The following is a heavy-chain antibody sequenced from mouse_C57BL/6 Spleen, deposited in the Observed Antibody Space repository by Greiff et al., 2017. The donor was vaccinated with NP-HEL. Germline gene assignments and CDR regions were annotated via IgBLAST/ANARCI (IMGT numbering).Heavy chain of an antibody. D-gene: IGHD2-5*01. J-gene: IGHJ4*01. Sequence: QVQLQQPGAELVKPGASVKLSCKASGYTFTSYWMQWVKQRPGQGLEWIGEIDPSDSYTNYNQKFKGKATLTVDTSSSTAYMQLSSLTSEDSAVYYCATSYYSNYEGEYYAMDYWGQGTSVTVSS. CDR1: GYTFTSYW. CDR2: IDPSDSYT. V-gene: IGHV1-50*01. CDR3: ATSYYSNYEGEYYAMDY.